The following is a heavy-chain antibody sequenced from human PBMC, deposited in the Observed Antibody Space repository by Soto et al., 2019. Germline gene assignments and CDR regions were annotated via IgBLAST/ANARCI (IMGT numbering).Heavy chain of an antibody. Sequence: QVQLVQSGAEVKKPGASVMLSCKASGYTFTTYTMNWVRQAPGQRLEWMGWINPVNGNTKSSQKFQDRVIITRDTSASTAYMELRSLRSEDTVVYYCARGIATGQLDPWGQGTLVIVSS. D-gene: IGHD6-13*01. CDR1: GYTFTTYT. CDR3: ARGIATGQLDP. V-gene: IGHV1-3*01. CDR2: INPVNGNT. J-gene: IGHJ5*02.